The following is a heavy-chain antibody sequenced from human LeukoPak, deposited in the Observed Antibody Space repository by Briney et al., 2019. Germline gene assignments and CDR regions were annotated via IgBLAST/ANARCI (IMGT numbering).Heavy chain of an antibody. J-gene: IGHJ6*03. CDR2: MNPNSGNT. CDR3: ARKGPANYYYYYMDV. V-gene: IGHV1-8*01. D-gene: IGHD2-2*01. CDR1: EYTFTSYD. Sequence: ASVKVSCKASEYTFTSYDINWVRQATGQGLEWMGWMNPNSGNTGYAQKFQDRVTMTRNTSISTAYMELSSLRSEDTAVYFCARKGPANYYYYYMDVWGKGTTVTVSS.